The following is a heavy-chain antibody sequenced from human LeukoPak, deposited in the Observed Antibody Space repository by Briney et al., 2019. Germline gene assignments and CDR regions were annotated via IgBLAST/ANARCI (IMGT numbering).Heavy chain of an antibody. D-gene: IGHD6-13*01. J-gene: IGHJ5*02. CDR1: GFTFSNYW. Sequence: GGSLRLSCAASGFTFSNYWMHWVRQAPGKGLVWVSRISGDGRSTFYADSVRGRFTISRDNAKNTVYLQINSLRVEDAAVYYRTSGYTSRWGLFDPWGQGTLVTVSS. CDR3: TSGYTSRWGLFDP. V-gene: IGHV3-74*01. CDR2: ISGDGRST.